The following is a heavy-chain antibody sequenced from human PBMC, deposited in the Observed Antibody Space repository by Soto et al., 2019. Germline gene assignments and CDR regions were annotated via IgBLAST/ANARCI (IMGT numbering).Heavy chain of an antibody. V-gene: IGHV1-46*01. CDR1: GYTFTSYY. Sequence: ASVKVSCKASGYTFTSYYMHWVRQAPGQGLEWMGIINPSGGSTSYAQKFQGRVTMTRDTSTSTVYMELSSLRSEDTAVYYCARDEVVAYCGGDCYTFDYWGQGTLVTVSS. J-gene: IGHJ4*02. CDR3: ARDEVVAYCGGDCYTFDY. CDR2: INPSGGST. D-gene: IGHD2-21*02.